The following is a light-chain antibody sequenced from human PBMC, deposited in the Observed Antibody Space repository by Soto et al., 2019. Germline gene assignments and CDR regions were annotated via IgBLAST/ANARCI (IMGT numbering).Light chain of an antibody. CDR2: GAS. CDR1: QSVTSTH. Sequence: EIVLTQSPGTLSLFPGERATLSCRASQSVTSTHLAWYQQKPGQAPRLVIYGASSRAIGIPDRFSGSGSGTDFTLTISRLEPEDFAVYYCQQYDDVPGTFGGGTRVEIK. V-gene: IGKV3-20*01. CDR3: QQYDDVPGT. J-gene: IGKJ4*01.